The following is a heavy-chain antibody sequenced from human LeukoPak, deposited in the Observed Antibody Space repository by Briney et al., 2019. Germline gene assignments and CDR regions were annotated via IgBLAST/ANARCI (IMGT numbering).Heavy chain of an antibody. Sequence: GGSLRLSCAASGFTFSSYSMNWVRQAPGERLEWVSSISSSSSYIYYADSVKGRFTISRDNAKNSLYLQMNSLRAEDTAVYYCARAYSGSYYGMDVWGQGTTVTVSS. D-gene: IGHD1-26*01. J-gene: IGHJ6*02. CDR3: ARAYSGSYYGMDV. CDR2: ISSSSSYI. CDR1: GFTFSSYS. V-gene: IGHV3-21*01.